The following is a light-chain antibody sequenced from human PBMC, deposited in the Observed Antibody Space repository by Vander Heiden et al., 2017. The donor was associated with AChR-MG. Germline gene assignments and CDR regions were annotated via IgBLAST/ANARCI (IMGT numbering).Light chain of an antibody. V-gene: IGKV3-11*01. Sequence: DIVLTLSPPSLSLSPGETATLSCRASQSVSSYLAWYQQKPGQAPRLLLYDASNRATGVPARLSGSGSGTDFILTISSLEQEDFAVYFCQQRSDWPLLTFGGGTKVEIK. CDR3: QQRSDWPLLT. CDR1: QSVSSY. J-gene: IGKJ4*01. CDR2: DAS.